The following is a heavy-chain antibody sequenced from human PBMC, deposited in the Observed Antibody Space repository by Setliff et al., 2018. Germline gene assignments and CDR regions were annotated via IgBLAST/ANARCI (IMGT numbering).Heavy chain of an antibody. CDR1: GFTFNSYS. Sequence: PGGSLRLSCAASGFTFNSYSMNWVRQAPGKGLEWVSSISSSSSYIYYADSVKGRFTISRDNAKNSLYLQMNSLRAEDTAVYYCAKEVGYCSGGSCYHYYYGMDVWGQGTTVTVSS. V-gene: IGHV3-21*01. D-gene: IGHD2-15*01. CDR2: ISSSSSYI. J-gene: IGHJ6*02. CDR3: AKEVGYCSGGSCYHYYYGMDV.